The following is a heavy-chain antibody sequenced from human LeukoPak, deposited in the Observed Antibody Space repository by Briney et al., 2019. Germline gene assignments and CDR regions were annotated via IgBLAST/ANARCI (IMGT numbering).Heavy chain of an antibody. CDR1: GFTFSDHA. Sequence: GGSLRLSCAASGFTFSDHAMTWVRQAPGKGLEWVASISGTGGTYYADSVKGRFTVSRDNYKKTLYLQMNSLTAEDTATYYCARPGLSYSVWSAPAPKPRYNYCYMDVWGEGTTVTVPS. CDR2: ISGTGGT. V-gene: IGHV3-23*01. D-gene: IGHD3-3*01. J-gene: IGHJ6*03. CDR3: ARPGLSYSVWSAPAPKPRYNYCYMDV.